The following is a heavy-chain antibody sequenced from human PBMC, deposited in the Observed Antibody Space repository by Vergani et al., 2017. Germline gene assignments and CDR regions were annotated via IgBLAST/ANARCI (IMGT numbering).Heavy chain of an antibody. CDR3: ARIEYSSGWSLDY. CDR2: IYTSGST. D-gene: IGHD6-19*01. V-gene: IGHV4-61*02. Sequence: QVNLQESGPGLVKPSETLSLTCAVSGDSISSGNNWSWIRQPAGKGLEWIGRIYTSGSTNYNPSLKSRVTISVDTSKNQFSLKLSSVTAADTAVYYCARIEYSSGWSLDYWGQGTLVTVSS. CDR1: GDSISSGNN. J-gene: IGHJ4*02.